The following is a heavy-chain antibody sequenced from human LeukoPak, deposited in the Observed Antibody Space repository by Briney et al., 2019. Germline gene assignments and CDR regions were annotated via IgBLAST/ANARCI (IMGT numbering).Heavy chain of an antibody. CDR3: ARGGLGDYFDN. D-gene: IGHD4-17*01. Sequence: PGGSLRLSCAASGFTFSSYEMNWVRQAPGKGLDWVSVIYTGGSAFYADSVKGRFIISRDNSNNTLYLQMNSLRSDDTAVYYCARGGLGDYFDNWGQGTLVTVSS. CDR2: IYTGGSA. J-gene: IGHJ4*02. V-gene: IGHV3-66*01. CDR1: GFTFSSYE.